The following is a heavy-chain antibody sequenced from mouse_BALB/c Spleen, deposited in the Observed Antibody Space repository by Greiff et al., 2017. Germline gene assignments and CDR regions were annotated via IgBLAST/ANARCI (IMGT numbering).Heavy chain of an antibody. CDR1: GFSLTSYG. Sequence: VKLVESGPGLVQPSQSLSITCTVSGFSLTSYGVHWVRQSPGKGLEWLGVIWSGGSTDYNAAFISRLSISKDNSKSQVFFKMNSLQANDTAIYYCTRKKEGKYGNYYAMDYWGQGTSVTVSS. D-gene: IGHD2-10*02. V-gene: IGHV2-2*02. CDR2: IWSGGST. J-gene: IGHJ4*01. CDR3: TRKKEGKYGNYYAMDY.